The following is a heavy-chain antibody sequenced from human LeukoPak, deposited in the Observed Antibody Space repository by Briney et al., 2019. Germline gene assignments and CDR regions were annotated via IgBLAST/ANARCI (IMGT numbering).Heavy chain of an antibody. Sequence: PGGSLRLSCAASGFTFSSYAMSWVRQAPGKRLEWVSAISGSGGSTHYADSVKGRFTISRDNSKNTLYLQMNSLRAEDTAVYYCAKENYYDSSGSEAYDYWGQGTLVTVSS. CDR1: GFTFSSYA. CDR2: ISGSGGST. CDR3: AKENYYDSSGSEAYDY. D-gene: IGHD3-22*01. V-gene: IGHV3-23*01. J-gene: IGHJ4*02.